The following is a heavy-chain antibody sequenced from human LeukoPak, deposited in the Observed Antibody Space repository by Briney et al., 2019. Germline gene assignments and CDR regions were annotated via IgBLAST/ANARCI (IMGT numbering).Heavy chain of an antibody. V-gene: IGHV3-23*01. J-gene: IGHJ4*02. CDR2: ISGSGGST. D-gene: IGHD6-13*01. Sequence: PGGPLRLSCAASGFTFSSYAMSWVRQAPGKGLEWVSAISGSGGSTYYADSVKGRFTISRDNSKNTLYLQMNSLRAEDTAVYYCAKDQQQLVLIHDYWGQGTLVTVSS. CDR1: GFTFSSYA. CDR3: AKDQQQLVLIHDY.